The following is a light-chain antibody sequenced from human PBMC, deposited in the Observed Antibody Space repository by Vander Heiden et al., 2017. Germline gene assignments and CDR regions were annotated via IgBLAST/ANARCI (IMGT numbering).Light chain of an antibody. CDR3: QQDCSSPLT. CDR2: GAS. V-gene: IGKV3-20*01. J-gene: IGKJ4*01. CDR1: QSVSSSY. Sequence: EIALTQSPGTLSLSPGERATLSCMASQSVSSSYLASYQQKPGQAPRLLIYGASSRSTRIPDRLSGSGSGTDFTLTISILEPEHFAVYYCQQDCSSPLTFGGGTKVEIK.